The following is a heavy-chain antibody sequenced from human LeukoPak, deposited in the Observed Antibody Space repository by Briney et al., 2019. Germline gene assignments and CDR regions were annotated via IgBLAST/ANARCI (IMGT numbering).Heavy chain of an antibody. D-gene: IGHD2-15*01. CDR1: VGSISSNSYY. CDR2: IYTSGST. CDR3: ARDSPPAYCSGGSCYFDY. Sequence: TLSLTCTVSVGSISSNSYYWSWIRQPAGKGLEWLGRIYTSGSTDYNPSLKSRVTISKDTSKNEFSLKLSSVTAADTAVYYCARDSPPAYCSGGSCYFDYWGQGTLVTVSS. V-gene: IGHV4-61*02. J-gene: IGHJ4*02.